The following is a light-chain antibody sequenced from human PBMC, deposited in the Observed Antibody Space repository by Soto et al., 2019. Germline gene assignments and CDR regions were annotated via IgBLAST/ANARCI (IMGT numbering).Light chain of an antibody. CDR1: QSISSVF. J-gene: IGKJ1*01. CDR2: GAS. V-gene: IGKV3-20*01. CDR3: QQHVSSPPCT. Sequence: ETVLTQSPGTLSLSPGERATLSCRASQSISSVFLAWYQQKPGQAPRLLIYGASNRATGIPDWFSGSGSRTDFTLTISRVEPEDFAVYYWQQHVSSPPCTFGQGTKVEIK.